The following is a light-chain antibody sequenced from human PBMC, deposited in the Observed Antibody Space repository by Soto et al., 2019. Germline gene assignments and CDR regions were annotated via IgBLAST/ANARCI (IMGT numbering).Light chain of an antibody. J-gene: IGLJ1*01. CDR1: SSDVGRYNL. V-gene: IGLV2-23*01. Sequence: QSVLTQPASVSGSPGQSITISCTGTSSDVGRYNLVSWYQQHPGKAPKLMIYEGSKRPSGVSNRFSGSKSGNTASLTISGLQAEDEADYYCCSYAGSSTYVFGTG. CDR2: EGS. CDR3: CSYAGSSTYV.